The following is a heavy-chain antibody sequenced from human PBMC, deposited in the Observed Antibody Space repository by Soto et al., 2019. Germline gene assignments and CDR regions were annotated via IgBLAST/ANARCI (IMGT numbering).Heavy chain of an antibody. CDR3: ARVLVRGVITYYYYYGMDV. CDR1: GGSFSVYY. V-gene: IGHV4-34*01. CDR2: INHSGST. D-gene: IGHD3-10*01. J-gene: IGHJ6*02. Sequence: PSETLSLTCAVYGGSFSVYYWSWIRQPPGKGLEWIGEINHSGSTNYNPSLKSRVTISVDTSKNQFSLKLSSVTAADTAVYYCARVLVRGVITYYYYYGMDVWGQGTTVTVSS.